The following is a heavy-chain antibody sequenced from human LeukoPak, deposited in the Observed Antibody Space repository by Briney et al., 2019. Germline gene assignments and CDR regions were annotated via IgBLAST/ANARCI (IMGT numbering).Heavy chain of an antibody. V-gene: IGHV4-59*01. J-gene: IGHJ4*02. CDR1: GGSISIYY. CDR3: ARDRPGGSSLDY. CDR2: IYSSGST. D-gene: IGHD6-13*01. Sequence: SETLSLTCTVSGGSISIYYWSWIRQPPGKGLVWIGYIYSSGSTNYNPSLKSRVTISIDTSKNQFSLKLSSVTAADTAVYYCARDRPGGSSLDYWGQGTLVTVAS.